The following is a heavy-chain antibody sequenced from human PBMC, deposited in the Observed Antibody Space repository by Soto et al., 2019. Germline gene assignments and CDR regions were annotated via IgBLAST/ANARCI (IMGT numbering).Heavy chain of an antibody. Sequence: SETLSLTCTVSGGSISSYYWSWIRQPPGKGLEWIGYIYYSGSTNYNPSLKSRVTISVDTSKNQFSLKLSSVTAADTAVYYCARRYYDFWSGYFPKAWFDPWGQGTLVTVSS. J-gene: IGHJ5*02. D-gene: IGHD3-3*01. CDR3: ARRYYDFWSGYFPKAWFDP. CDR2: IYYSGST. CDR1: GGSISSYY. V-gene: IGHV4-59*01.